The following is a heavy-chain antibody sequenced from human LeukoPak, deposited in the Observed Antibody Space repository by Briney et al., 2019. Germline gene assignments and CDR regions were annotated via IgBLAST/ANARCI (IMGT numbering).Heavy chain of an antibody. J-gene: IGHJ6*02. V-gene: IGHV1-8*02. CDR2: MNPNSGNT. D-gene: IGHD6-19*01. CDR3: ARGHSSGWLYYCYGMDV. Sequence: GASVKVSCKASGYTFTSYYMHWVRQATGQGLEWMGWMNPNSGNTGYAQKFQGRVTMTRNTSISTAYMELSSLRSEDTAVYYCARGHSSGWLYYCYGMDVWGQGTTVTVSS. CDR1: GYTFTSYY.